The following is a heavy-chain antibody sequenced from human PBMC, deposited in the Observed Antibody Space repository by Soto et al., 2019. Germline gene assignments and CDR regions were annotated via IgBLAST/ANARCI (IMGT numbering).Heavy chain of an antibody. CDR1: GGSVSSGSYY. J-gene: IGHJ4*02. V-gene: IGHV4-61*01. CDR2: IYYSGST. Sequence: SETLSLTCTVSGGSVSSGSYYWSWIRQPPGKGLEWIGYIYYSGSTNYNPSLKSRVTISVDTSKNQFSLKLSSVTAADTAVYYCARLTGTTFYFDYWGQGTLVTVSS. CDR3: ARLTGTTFYFDY. D-gene: IGHD1-7*01.